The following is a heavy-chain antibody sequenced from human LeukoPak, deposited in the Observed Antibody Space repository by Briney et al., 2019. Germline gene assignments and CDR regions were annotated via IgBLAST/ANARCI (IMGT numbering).Heavy chain of an antibody. D-gene: IGHD3-22*01. Sequence: GGSLRLSCAASGFTFDDYAMHWVRQAPGKGLEWVSGISWNSGSIGYADSVKGRFTISRDNAKSSLYLQMNSLRVEDTALYYCAKDRLYYYDNSGYYYGFDSWGQGTLVTVSS. V-gene: IGHV3-9*01. CDR2: ISWNSGSI. CDR3: AKDRLYYYDNSGYYYGFDS. J-gene: IGHJ4*02. CDR1: GFTFDDYA.